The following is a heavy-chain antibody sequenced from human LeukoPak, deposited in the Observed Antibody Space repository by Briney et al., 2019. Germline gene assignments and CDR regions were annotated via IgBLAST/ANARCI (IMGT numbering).Heavy chain of an antibody. D-gene: IGHD2-2*02. V-gene: IGHV3-7*03. CDR2: IKQDGSEK. CDR3: AKLGEVGGMSCYTN. J-gene: IGHJ4*02. Sequence: GGSLRLSCAASGFTFSSYAMSWVRQAPGKGLEWVANIKQDGSEKYYVDSVKGRFTVSRDNAKNSLYLQMNSLRAEDTAVYYCAKLGEVGGMSCYTNWGQGTRVTVSS. CDR1: GFTFSSYA.